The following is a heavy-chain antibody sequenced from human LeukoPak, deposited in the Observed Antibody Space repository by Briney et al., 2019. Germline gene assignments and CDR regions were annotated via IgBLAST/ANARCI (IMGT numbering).Heavy chain of an antibody. CDR2: ISWNSGTI. D-gene: IGHD3-10*01. CDR1: GFIFDDYA. J-gene: IGHJ4*02. Sequence: GGSLRLSCAASGFIFDDYAMHWVRQAPGKGLEWVSGISWNSGTIGYADSVKGRFTISRDNAKNSLYLQMNSLRAEDTAVYYCAREYYYYGSGSYSKGDYWGQGTLVTVSS. CDR3: AREYYYYGSGSYSKGDY. V-gene: IGHV3-9*01.